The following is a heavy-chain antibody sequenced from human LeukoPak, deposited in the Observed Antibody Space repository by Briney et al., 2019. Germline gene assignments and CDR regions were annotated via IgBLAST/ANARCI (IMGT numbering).Heavy chain of an antibody. D-gene: IGHD3-10*01. CDR3: ARVPGGGVYYYYMDV. J-gene: IGHJ6*03. CDR2: MNPNSGNT. CDR1: GYTFTSYD. V-gene: IGHV1-8*01. Sequence: ASVKVSCKASGYTFTSYDINWVRQATGQGLEWMGWMNPNSGNTGYAQKFQGRVTMTRNTSISTAYMELSSLRSGDTAVYYCARVPGGGVYYYYMDVWGKGTTVTVSS.